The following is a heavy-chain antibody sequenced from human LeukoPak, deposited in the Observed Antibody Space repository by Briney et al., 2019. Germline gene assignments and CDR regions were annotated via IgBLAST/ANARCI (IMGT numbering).Heavy chain of an antibody. CDR1: GVTLSNYA. CDR3: ATDYGDYEPIDY. J-gene: IGHJ4*02. D-gene: IGHD4-17*01. Sequence: GGSLRLSCTASGVTLSNYAMHWVRRPPGRGLEWVAVISFDGTNKYYGGSVEGRFSVSRDNSKNTLYLQMNSLRPDDTAMYYCATDYGDYEPIDYWGQGTLVTVSS. V-gene: IGHV3-30*04. CDR2: ISFDGTNK.